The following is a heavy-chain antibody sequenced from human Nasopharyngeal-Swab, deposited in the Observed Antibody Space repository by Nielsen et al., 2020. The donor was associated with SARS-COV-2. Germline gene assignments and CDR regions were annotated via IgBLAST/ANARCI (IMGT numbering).Heavy chain of an antibody. J-gene: IGHJ6*02. CDR3: ARGGGVDEYRYYYYGMDV. D-gene: IGHD5-12*01. Sequence: SVNVSCKASGGTFSSYAISWLRQAPGQGLEWMGGIIPIFGTANYAQKFQGRVTITADESTSTAYMELSSLRSEDTAVYYCARGGGVDEYRYYYYGMDVWGQGTTVTVSS. CDR1: GGTFSSYA. V-gene: IGHV1-69*13. CDR2: IIPIFGTA.